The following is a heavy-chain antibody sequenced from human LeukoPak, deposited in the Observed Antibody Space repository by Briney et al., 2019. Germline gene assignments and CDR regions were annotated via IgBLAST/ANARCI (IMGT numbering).Heavy chain of an antibody. D-gene: IGHD2-21*01. J-gene: IGHJ4*02. CDR1: GFTFSSSA. V-gene: IGHV3-23*01. Sequence: PGGSLRLSCAASGFTFSSSAMTWVRQAPGKGLEWVSLISGSGGSTYYADSVKGRFTISRDNSKNTLYLQMNSPRAEDTAVYHCAKDIQCTYWGQGTLVTVSS. CDR2: ISGSGGST. CDR3: AKDIQCTY.